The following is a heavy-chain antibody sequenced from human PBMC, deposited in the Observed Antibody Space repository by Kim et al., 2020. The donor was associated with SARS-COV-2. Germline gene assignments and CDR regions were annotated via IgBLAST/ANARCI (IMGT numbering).Heavy chain of an antibody. CDR1: GYSFTSYW. V-gene: IGHV5-10-1*01. CDR2: IDPSDSYT. J-gene: IGHJ6*02. Sequence: GESLKISCKGSGYSFTSYWISWVRQMPGKGLEWMGRIDPSDSYTNYSPSFQGHVTISADKSISTAYLQWSSLKASVTAMYYCARHSSHSSWQIDYYGMDVWGQGTTVTVSS. CDR3: ARHSSHSSWQIDYYGMDV. D-gene: IGHD6-13*01.